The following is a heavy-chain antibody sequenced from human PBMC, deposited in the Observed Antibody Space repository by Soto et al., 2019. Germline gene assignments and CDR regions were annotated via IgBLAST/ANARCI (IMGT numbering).Heavy chain of an antibody. CDR3: SKDAGGTTPHGPSLGAWYFYYGMDV. J-gene: IGHJ6*02. Sequence: PGGSLRLSCEGSGFFFSYYGMHWVGQAPGKGLVWVAVISYDGTNKYYGDSAKGRFTIARDNSRNTLYLEMNSLSEEDTAVYYCSKDAGGTTPHGPSLGAWYFYYGMDVWGPGTTVTVSS. V-gene: IGHV3-30*18. CDR1: GFFFSYYG. CDR2: ISYDGTNK. D-gene: IGHD3-16*01.